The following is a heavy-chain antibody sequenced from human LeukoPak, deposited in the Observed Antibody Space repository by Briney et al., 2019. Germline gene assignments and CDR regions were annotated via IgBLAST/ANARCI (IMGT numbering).Heavy chain of an antibody. J-gene: IGHJ4*02. CDR3: ARYSSGSCYDY. V-gene: IGHV3-64*01. CDR1: GFTFTTYA. CDR2: ISTDGSGT. D-gene: IGHD6-13*01. Sequence: GGSLRLSCAASGFTFTTYAMHWVRQAPGRGLEYVSAISTDGSGTYYANSVKGRFTISRDNSKNTLYLQMGSLRVEDMAVYYCARYSSGSCYDYWGQGTLVTVSS.